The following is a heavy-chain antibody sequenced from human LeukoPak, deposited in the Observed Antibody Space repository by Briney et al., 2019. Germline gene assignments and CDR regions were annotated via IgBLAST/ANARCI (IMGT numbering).Heavy chain of an antibody. V-gene: IGHV4-38-2*01. D-gene: IGHD3-16*02. CDR2: IFHSGNS. J-gene: IGHJ4*02. CDR3: ARVTSVEDMLYQYFDY. Sequence: KPSETLSLTCAASSYTISIGSDWGWIRESPGKGLEWFGSIFHSGNSYYNPSLKSRLTMSVDTAKNPLFLKMTSVTAADTALYYCARVTSVEDMLYQYFDYWGEGGQVTVS. CDR1: SYTISIGSD.